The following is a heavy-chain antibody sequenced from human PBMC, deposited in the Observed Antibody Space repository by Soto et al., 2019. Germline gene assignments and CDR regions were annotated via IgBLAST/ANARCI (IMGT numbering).Heavy chain of an antibody. CDR2: IYSGGST. V-gene: IGHV3-66*01. D-gene: IGHD3-3*01. Sequence: SLRLSCAASGFTVSSNYLSWVRHAPEKGLEWVSVIYSGGSTYYADSVKGRFTISRDNSKNTLYLQMNSLRAEDTAVYYCARGSPDFWSGYYYYYMDVWGKGTTVTVSS. CDR3: ARGSPDFWSGYYYYYMDV. J-gene: IGHJ6*03. CDR1: GFTVSSNY.